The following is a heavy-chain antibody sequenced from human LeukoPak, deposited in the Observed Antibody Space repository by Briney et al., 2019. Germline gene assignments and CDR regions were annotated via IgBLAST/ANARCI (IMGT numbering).Heavy chain of an antibody. D-gene: IGHD2-2*01. CDR3: AKSSAAILAPFDY. CDR1: GFTFSSYW. Sequence: GGSLRLSCAASGFTFSSYWMSWVRQAPGKGLEWVSVISGSGGNTYYADSVQGRFTISRDNSKNTLYLQMNTLRAEDTALYYCAKSSAAILAPFDYWGQGTLVTVSS. CDR2: ISGSGGNT. V-gene: IGHV3-23*01. J-gene: IGHJ4*02.